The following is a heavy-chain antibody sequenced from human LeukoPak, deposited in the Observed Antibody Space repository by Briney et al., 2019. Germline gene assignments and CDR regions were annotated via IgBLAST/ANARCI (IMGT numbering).Heavy chain of an antibody. CDR1: GGSMSSYY. V-gene: IGHV4-59*08. J-gene: IGHJ4*02. D-gene: IGHD2-2*01. Sequence: PSETLSLTCTVSGGSMSSYYWSWIRPPPGKGLEWIGYIYYSGSTNYNPSLKSRVTISVDTSKNQFSLKLSSVTAADTAVYYCASLSYCSSTSCYVGYFDYWGQGTLVTVSS. CDR2: IYYSGST. CDR3: ASLSYCSSTSCYVGYFDY.